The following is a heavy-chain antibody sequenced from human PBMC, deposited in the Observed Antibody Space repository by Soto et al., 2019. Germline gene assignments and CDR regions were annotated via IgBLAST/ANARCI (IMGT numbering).Heavy chain of an antibody. CDR3: AKAAAACLDY. CDR2: ISNDGGKQ. D-gene: IGHD6-25*01. CDR1: GFTFSTYG. J-gene: IGHJ4*02. Sequence: GWSLRLSCAASGFTFSTYGMHWVRQAPGKGLEWVAVISNDGGKQYYADSVRGRFTISRDNSKNTLFLQMNSLRAEDTAVYYCAKAAAACLDYWGQGTLVTVSS. V-gene: IGHV3-30*18.